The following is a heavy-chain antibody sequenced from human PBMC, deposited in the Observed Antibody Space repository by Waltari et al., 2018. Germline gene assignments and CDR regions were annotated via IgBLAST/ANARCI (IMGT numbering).Heavy chain of an antibody. D-gene: IGHD4-4*01. CDR2: IIPIFGTA. V-gene: IGHV1-69*12. CDR3: ARGWISNYYYYYYGMDV. CDR1: GGTFSSYA. J-gene: IGHJ6*02. Sequence: QVQLVQSGAEVKKPGSSVKVSCKASGGTFSSYAISWVRQAPGQGLEWLGGIIPIFGTANDAQKFQGRVTITADESTSTAYMELSSLRSEDTTVYYCARGWISNYYYYYYGMDVWGQGTTVTVSS.